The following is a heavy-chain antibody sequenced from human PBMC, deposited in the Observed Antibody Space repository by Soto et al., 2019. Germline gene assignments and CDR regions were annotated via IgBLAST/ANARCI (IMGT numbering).Heavy chain of an antibody. Sequence: EVQLVETGGGLIQPGGSLRLSCLASGFSVTTNYIIWVRQPPGKVLEWVSTTFTGGSTHYADSVKGRFSISRDNSKNTVYLQMNTLRVEDTAVYYCAKMPPSFIQGWGFGMAVWGQGTTAPIS. D-gene: IGHD1-26*01. J-gene: IGHJ6*02. CDR3: AKMPPSFIQGWGFGMAV. CDR1: GFSVTTNY. CDR2: TFTGGST. V-gene: IGHV3-53*02.